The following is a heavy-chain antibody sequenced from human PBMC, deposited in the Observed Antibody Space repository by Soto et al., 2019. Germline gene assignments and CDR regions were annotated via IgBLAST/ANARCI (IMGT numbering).Heavy chain of an antibody. CDR3: AKPNIPYAFDI. V-gene: IGHV3-23*01. CDR1: GFTFSSYA. J-gene: IGHJ3*02. Sequence: GGSLRLSCAASGFTFSSYAMSWVRQAPGEGLEWVSAISGSGGSTYYADSVKGRFTISRDNSKNKLYLQMKSLRAEDTAVYYCAKPNIPYAFDIWGQGTMVTVSS. CDR2: ISGSGGST.